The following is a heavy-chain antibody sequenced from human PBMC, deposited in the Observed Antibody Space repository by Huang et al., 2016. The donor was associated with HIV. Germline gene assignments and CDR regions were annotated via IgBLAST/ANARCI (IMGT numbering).Heavy chain of an antibody. CDR1: SSFG. V-gene: IGHV3-30*18. CDR2: ISYDGTNK. D-gene: IGHD3-9*01. J-gene: IGHJ4*02. Sequence: SSFGMNWVRQAPGKGLEWVAVISYDGTNKYYAGSVNGRFTISRDNSKNTLYLQMNSLKPEDTAVYYCAKEFDILTGYYYSGSDYWGQGTLVTVSS. CDR3: AKEFDILTGYYYSGSDY.